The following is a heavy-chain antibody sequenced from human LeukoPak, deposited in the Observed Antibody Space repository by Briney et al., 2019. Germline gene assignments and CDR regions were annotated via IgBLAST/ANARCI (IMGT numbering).Heavy chain of an antibody. D-gene: IGHD6-13*01. CDR2: ISSSGSTI. CDR1: GLTFRIYA. Sequence: GGSLRLSCAASGLTFRIYAMNWVRQAPGKGLEWVSYISSSGSTIYYADSVKGRFTISRDNAKNSLYLQMNSLRAEDTAVYYCARPRSIAAAGTFDYWGQGTLVTVSS. CDR3: ARPRSIAAAGTFDY. V-gene: IGHV3-48*03. J-gene: IGHJ4*02.